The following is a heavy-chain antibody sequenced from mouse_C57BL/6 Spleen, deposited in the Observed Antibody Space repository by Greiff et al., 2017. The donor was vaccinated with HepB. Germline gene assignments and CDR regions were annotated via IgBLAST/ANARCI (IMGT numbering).Heavy chain of an antibody. D-gene: IGHD1-1*01. V-gene: IGHV1-69*01. Sequence: VKLQQPGAELVMPGASVKLSCKASGYTFTSYWMHWVKQRPGQGLEWIGEIDPSDSYTNYNQKFKGKSTLTVDKSSSTAYMQLSSLTSEDSAVYYCARATVVAPYAMDYWGQGTSVTVSS. CDR3: ARATVVAPYAMDY. CDR2: IDPSDSYT. J-gene: IGHJ4*01. CDR1: GYTFTSYW.